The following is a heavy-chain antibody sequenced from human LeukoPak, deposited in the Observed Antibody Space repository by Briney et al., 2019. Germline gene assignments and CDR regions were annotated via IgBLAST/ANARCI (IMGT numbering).Heavy chain of an antibody. J-gene: IGHJ3*02. CDR3: ARAFIPDI. CDR2: ISYDGSNK. CDR1: GFTFSSYA. Sequence: AGGSLRLSCAASGFTFSSYAMHWVRQAPGKGLEWVAVISYDGSNKYYADSVKGRFTISRDNSKNTLYLQMNSLRAEDTAVYYCARAFIPDIWGQGTMVTVSS. D-gene: IGHD2-21*01. V-gene: IGHV3-30*04.